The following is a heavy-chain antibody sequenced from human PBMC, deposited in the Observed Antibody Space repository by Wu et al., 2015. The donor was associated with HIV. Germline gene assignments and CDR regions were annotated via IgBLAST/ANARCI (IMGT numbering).Heavy chain of an antibody. CDR3: ASVRRLRFFAPYYMDV. V-gene: IGHV1-69*12. Sequence: QVQLVQSGAEVKKPGSSVKVSCKASGGTFSSYAISWVRQAPGQGLEWMGGIIPIFGTANYAQKFQGRVTITADESTSTAYMELSSLRSEDTAVYYCASVRRLRFFAPYYMDVWGKGDHGHRLL. J-gene: IGHJ6*03. CDR2: IIPIFGTA. CDR1: GGTFSSYA. D-gene: IGHD3-3*01.